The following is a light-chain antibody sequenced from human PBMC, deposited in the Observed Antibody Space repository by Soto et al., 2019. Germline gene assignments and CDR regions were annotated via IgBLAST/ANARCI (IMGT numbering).Light chain of an antibody. CDR3: QQYGSSPLT. V-gene: IGKV3-20*01. Sequence: GFTQSPGTLPLSTGERATLSCKASQSVSSSYLAWYQQKPGQAPRLLIYGASSRATGIPDRFSGSGSGTDFTLAISRLEPEDLAVYYSQQYGSSPLTFGGGTKVDIK. J-gene: IGKJ4*02. CDR1: QSVSSSY. CDR2: GAS.